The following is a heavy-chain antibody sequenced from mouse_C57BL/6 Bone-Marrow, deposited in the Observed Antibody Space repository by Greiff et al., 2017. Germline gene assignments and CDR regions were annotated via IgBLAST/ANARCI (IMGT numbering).Heavy chain of an antibody. CDR2: IYPRDGST. CDR3: ARRLSHWYFDV. Sequence: VMLVESGPELVKPGASVKLSCKASGYTFTSYDINWVKQRPGQGLEWIGWIYPRDGSTKYNEKFKGKATLTVDTSSSTAYMELHSLTSEDSAVYFCARRLSHWYFDVWGTGTTVTVSS. CDR1: GYTFTSYD. D-gene: IGHD3-3*01. J-gene: IGHJ1*03. V-gene: IGHV1-85*01.